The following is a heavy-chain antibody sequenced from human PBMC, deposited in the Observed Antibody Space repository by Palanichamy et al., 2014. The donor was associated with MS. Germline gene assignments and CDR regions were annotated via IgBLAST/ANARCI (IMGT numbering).Heavy chain of an antibody. CDR3: ARVGGDDTYYFDF. J-gene: IGHJ4*02. V-gene: IGHV1-2*04. D-gene: IGHD2-21*01. Sequence: VQLVHSGAEVQKPGASVKVSCKASGYTFTDYYTHWVRQAPGQGLEWVGWINPNNGDTKYAQKFQGWVTMTRDSSISTAYMELRRLRSDDTTVYYCARVGGDDTYYFDFWGQGTLVTVSS. CDR2: INPNNGDT. CDR1: GYTFTDYY.